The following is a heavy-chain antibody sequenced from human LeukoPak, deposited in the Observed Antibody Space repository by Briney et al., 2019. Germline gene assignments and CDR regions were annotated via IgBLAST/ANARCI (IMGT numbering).Heavy chain of an antibody. CDR2: INPSGGST. CDR3: ARSRQATTGTTVNWFDP. J-gene: IGHJ5*02. Sequence: ASVKVSCKASGYTFTSYYMHWVRQAPGQGLEWMGIINPSGGSTSYAQKFQGRVTITADESTSTAYMELSRLRSEDTAVYYCARSRQATTGTTVNWFDPWGQGTLVTVSS. V-gene: IGHV1-46*01. D-gene: IGHD1-1*01. CDR1: GYTFTSYY.